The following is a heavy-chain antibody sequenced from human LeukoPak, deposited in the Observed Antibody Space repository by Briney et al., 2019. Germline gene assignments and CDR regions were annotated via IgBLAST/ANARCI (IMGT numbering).Heavy chain of an antibody. Sequence: SETLSLTCTVSGGSISTYYWSWIREPPGKGLEWIGYIYYSGSTNYNPSLKSRVTISVDTSKNQFSLKLSSVAAADTAVYYCARLTYSSTLSFDYWGQGTLVTVSS. CDR2: IYYSGST. CDR1: GGSISTYY. D-gene: IGHD6-13*01. V-gene: IGHV4-59*01. J-gene: IGHJ4*02. CDR3: ARLTYSSTLSFDY.